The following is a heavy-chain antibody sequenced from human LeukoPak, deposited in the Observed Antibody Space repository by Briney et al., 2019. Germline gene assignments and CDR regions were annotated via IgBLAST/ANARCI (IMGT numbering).Heavy chain of an antibody. Sequence: PGGSLRLSCAASGFTFSGHAMHWVRQAPGKGLELSAYISHDGSYQYHVDSVKGRFTVSRDNSKNTLYLQMNSLSAEDSAVYYCLPELGAKNYFDYWGQGTLVTVSS. CDR2: ISHDGSYQ. CDR3: LPELGAKNYFDY. J-gene: IGHJ4*02. D-gene: IGHD1-14*01. V-gene: IGHV3-30*03. CDR1: GFTFSGHA.